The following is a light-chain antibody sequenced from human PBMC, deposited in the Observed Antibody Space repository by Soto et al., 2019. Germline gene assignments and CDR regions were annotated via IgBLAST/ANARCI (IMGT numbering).Light chain of an antibody. CDR3: QQYGSSPPT. J-gene: IGKJ2*01. CDR2: GAS. Sequence: EIVLTQSPGTLSLSPGERVTLSCRASQTVISTYLAWYQQKPGQAPRLLIYGASSRATGIPDRFSGSGSGTDFTLTISRLEPEDFALYICQQYGSSPPTFGQGTKLEIK. CDR1: QTVISTY. V-gene: IGKV3-20*01.